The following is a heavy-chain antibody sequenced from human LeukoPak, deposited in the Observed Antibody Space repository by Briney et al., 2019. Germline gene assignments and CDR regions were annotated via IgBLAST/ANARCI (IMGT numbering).Heavy chain of an antibody. V-gene: IGHV4-59*13. J-gene: IGHJ4*02. CDR2: IYYSGST. Sequence: SETLSLTGTVSGGSISSYYWSWIRQPPGKGLEWIGYIYYSGSTNYNPSLKSRVTISVDTSKNQFSLKLSSVTAADTAVYYCARETAVAVLDYWGQGTLVTVSS. CDR1: GGSISSYY. CDR3: ARETAVAVLDY. D-gene: IGHD6-19*01.